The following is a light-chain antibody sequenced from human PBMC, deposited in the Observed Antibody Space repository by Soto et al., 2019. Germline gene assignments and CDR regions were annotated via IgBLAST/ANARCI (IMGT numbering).Light chain of an antibody. CDR1: QSVSGD. CDR2: DAS. Sequence: EIVLTQSPATLSVSPGERATLSCRASQSVSGDLAWYHHKPGQAPRLLIYDASTRALDTPARFAGSGSGTEFTLTISSLQSEDVAVYFGQQYNYWPITFGQGTRLEIK. V-gene: IGKV3-15*01. J-gene: IGKJ5*01. CDR3: QQYNYWPIT.